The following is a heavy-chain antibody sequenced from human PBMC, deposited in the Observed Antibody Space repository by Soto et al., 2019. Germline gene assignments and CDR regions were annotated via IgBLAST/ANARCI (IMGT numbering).Heavy chain of an antibody. Sequence: GGSLRLSCAASGFTFSSYAMSWVRQAPGKGLEWVSAISGSDGSTYYADSVKGRFTISRDDSKNTLYLQINSLRADDTAVYYCARDREAGAVAPGWFDPWGQGTLVTVSS. CDR2: ISGSDGST. CDR1: GFTFSSYA. V-gene: IGHV3-23*01. J-gene: IGHJ5*02. CDR3: ARDREAGAVAPGWFDP. D-gene: IGHD6-19*01.